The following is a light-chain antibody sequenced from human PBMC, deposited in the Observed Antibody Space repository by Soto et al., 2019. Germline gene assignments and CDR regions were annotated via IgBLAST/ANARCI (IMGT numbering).Light chain of an antibody. CDR1: GIGTKG. CDR2: DDS. J-gene: IGLJ2*01. V-gene: IGLV3-21*02. Sequence: SYELTQSPSVSVAPGQTARITCGGNGIGTKGVHWYQQKPGQAPVLVLYDDSVRPSGISERFSGSSSGETATLTISRVGAGDEADYYCQVWDSGSDHPVFGGGTQLTVL. CDR3: QVWDSGSDHPV.